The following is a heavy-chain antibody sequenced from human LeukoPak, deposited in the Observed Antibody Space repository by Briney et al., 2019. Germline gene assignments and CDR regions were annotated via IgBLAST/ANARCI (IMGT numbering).Heavy chain of an antibody. V-gene: IGHV1-2*02. CDR2: INPNSGGT. Sequence: ASVKVSCKASGYTFTGYYMHWVRQAPGQGLEWMRWINPNSGGTNYAQKFQGRVTMTRDTSISTAYMELSRLRSDDTAVYYCARARGDCSGGSCYFDYWGQGTLVTVSS. J-gene: IGHJ4*02. CDR3: ARARGDCSGGSCYFDY. D-gene: IGHD2-15*01. CDR1: GYTFTGYY.